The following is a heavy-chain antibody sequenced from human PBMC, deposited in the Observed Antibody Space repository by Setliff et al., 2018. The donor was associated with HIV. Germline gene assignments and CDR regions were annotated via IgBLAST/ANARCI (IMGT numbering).Heavy chain of an antibody. J-gene: IGHJ3*02. Sequence: ASVKVSCKASGYTFTSYYMNWVRQAPGQGLEWMGIINPSGGSSTCAQKFQGRVAMTRDTSTSTVYMELSSLRSEDTAVYYCARDRVRITIFGANDASDIWGQGTMVTVSS. V-gene: IGHV1-46*01. CDR1: GYTFTSYY. D-gene: IGHD3-3*01. CDR3: ARDRVRITIFGANDASDI. CDR2: INPSGGSS.